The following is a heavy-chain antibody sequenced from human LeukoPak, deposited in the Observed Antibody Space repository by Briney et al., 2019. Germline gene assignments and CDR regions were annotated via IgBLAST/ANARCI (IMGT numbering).Heavy chain of an antibody. CDR3: ARPLVAGTGSYYFDY. V-gene: IGHV1-69*04. D-gene: IGHD6-19*01. Sequence: GASVKVSCKASGGTFSSYAISWVRQAPGQGLEWMGRIIPILGIANYAQKFQGRVTITADKSTSTAYMELSSLRSEDTAVYYCARPLVAGTGSYYFDYWGQGTLVTVSS. CDR2: IIPILGIA. J-gene: IGHJ4*02. CDR1: GGTFSSYA.